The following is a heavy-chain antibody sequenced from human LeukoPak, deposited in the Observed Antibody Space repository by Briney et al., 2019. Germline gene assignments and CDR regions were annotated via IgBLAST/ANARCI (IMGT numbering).Heavy chain of an antibody. D-gene: IGHD6-19*01. CDR2: IIYSGTT. Sequence: SETLSLTCTVSGGSISNYNYWGWIRQPPGKGLEWIGSIIYSGTTHYNPSLESRVAMSVDTSKNQFSLKLSSVTASDTAVYYCARHRQWLLVTDYWGQGALVTVSS. J-gene: IGHJ4*02. V-gene: IGHV4-39*01. CDR3: ARHRQWLLVTDY. CDR1: GGSISNYNY.